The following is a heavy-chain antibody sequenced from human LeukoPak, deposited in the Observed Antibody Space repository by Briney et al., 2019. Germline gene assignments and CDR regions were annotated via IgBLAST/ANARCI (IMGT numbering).Heavy chain of an antibody. CDR2: ITPIFGTA. D-gene: IGHD5-18*01. Sequence: SVKVSCKASGGTFSNYAINWVRQAPGQGLEWMGGITPIFGTANYIQKFQGRVTITADKSTSTAFMELSRLRSEDTAIYYCARASSDDTAMATPFAYWGQGTLVTVSS. CDR3: ARASSDDTAMATPFAY. CDR1: GGTFSNYA. J-gene: IGHJ4*02. V-gene: IGHV1-69*06.